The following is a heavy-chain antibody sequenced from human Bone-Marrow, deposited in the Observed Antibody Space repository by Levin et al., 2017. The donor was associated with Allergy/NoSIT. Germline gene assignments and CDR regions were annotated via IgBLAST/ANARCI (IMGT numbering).Heavy chain of an antibody. Sequence: QTGGSLRLSCAASGFTFSSYAMHWVRQAPGKGLEWVAVISYDGSNKYYADSVKGRFTISRDNSKNTLYLQMNSLRAEDTAVYYCARDEISIAAAGTSYYYYGMDVWGQGTTVTVSS. J-gene: IGHJ6*02. CDR2: ISYDGSNK. V-gene: IGHV3-30*04. D-gene: IGHD6-13*01. CDR1: GFTFSSYA. CDR3: ARDEISIAAAGTSYYYYGMDV.